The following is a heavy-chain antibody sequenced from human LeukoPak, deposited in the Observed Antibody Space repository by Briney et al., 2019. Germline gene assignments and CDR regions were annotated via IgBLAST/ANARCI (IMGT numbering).Heavy chain of an antibody. V-gene: IGHV4-4*07. D-gene: IGHD4-17*01. Sequence: SETLSLTCTVSGGSISSYYWSWIRQPAGKGLEWIWRTYTSGSTNYNPSLKSRVTMSINTPENPFSLKLSSVTAADTAFYYCARKLSYGETAFDMWGQGTMVTVSS. CDR1: GGSISSYY. CDR2: TYTSGST. CDR3: ARKLSYGETAFDM. J-gene: IGHJ3*02.